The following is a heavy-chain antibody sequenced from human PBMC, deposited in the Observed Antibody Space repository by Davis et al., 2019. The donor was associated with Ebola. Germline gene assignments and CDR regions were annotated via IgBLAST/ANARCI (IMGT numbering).Heavy chain of an antibody. Sequence: LSLTCAASGFTFSSSSMNWVRQAPGKGLEWVSYISSSSSTIYYADSVKGRFTISRDNAKNSLYLQMNSLRDEDTAVYYCAVTYYYDSSGYYYYYGMDVWGQGTTVTVSS. CDR3: AVTYYYDSSGYYYYYGMDV. CDR2: ISSSSSTI. J-gene: IGHJ6*02. V-gene: IGHV3-48*02. CDR1: GFTFSSSS. D-gene: IGHD3-22*01.